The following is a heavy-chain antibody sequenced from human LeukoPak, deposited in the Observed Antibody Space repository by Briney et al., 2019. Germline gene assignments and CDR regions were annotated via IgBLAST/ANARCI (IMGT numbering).Heavy chain of an antibody. D-gene: IGHD5-24*01. CDR1: GGTFSSYA. J-gene: IGHJ4*02. CDR2: IIPIFGTA. V-gene: IGHV1-69*13. Sequence: SVKVSCKASGGTFSSYAISWVRQAPGQGLEWMGGIIPIFGTANYAQKFQGRVTITADESTSTAYMELSSLRSEDTAVYYCARRRDGYSPFDYWGQGTLVTVSS. CDR3: ARRRDGYSPFDY.